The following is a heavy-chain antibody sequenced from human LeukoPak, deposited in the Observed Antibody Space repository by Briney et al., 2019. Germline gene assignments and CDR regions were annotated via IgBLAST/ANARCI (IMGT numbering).Heavy chain of an antibody. CDR3: ARALNVLRYFDWSPGGY. J-gene: IGHJ4*02. V-gene: IGHV1-2*02. CDR1: GYTFTGYY. D-gene: IGHD3-9*01. Sequence: ASVKVSCKASGYTFTGYYMHWVRQAPGQGLEWMGWINPNSGGTNYAQKFQGRVTMTRDTSISTAYMELSRLRPDDTAVYYCARALNVLRYFDWSPGGYWGQGTLVTVSS. CDR2: INPNSGGT.